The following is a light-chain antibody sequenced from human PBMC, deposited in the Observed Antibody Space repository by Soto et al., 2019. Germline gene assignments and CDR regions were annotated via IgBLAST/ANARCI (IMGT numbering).Light chain of an antibody. J-gene: IGKJ1*01. Sequence: EIVLTQSPGTLSLPPGDRATLSGRASQRVSSTYLSWYQQKPGQAPRLLIYAASSMHTGIPDTFSGSGSGTDFTLTISSLEPEDFAAYYCQQYYSTPQTFGQGTKVDIK. CDR1: QRVSSTY. V-gene: IGKV3-20*01. CDR2: AAS. CDR3: QQYYSTPQT.